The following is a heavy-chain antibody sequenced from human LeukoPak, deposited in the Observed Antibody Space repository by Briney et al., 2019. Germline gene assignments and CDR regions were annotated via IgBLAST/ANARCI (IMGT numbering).Heavy chain of an antibody. CDR1: GFTFSSYA. Sequence: GGSLRLSCAACGFTFSSYAMSWVRQAPGKGLEWVSAISGSGGSTYYADSVKGRFTISRDNSKNTLYLQMDSLRAEDTAVYYCAKSAHLRITMVRGVILYFDYWGQGTLVTVSS. V-gene: IGHV3-23*01. J-gene: IGHJ4*02. CDR2: ISGSGGST. CDR3: AKSAHLRITMVRGVILYFDY. D-gene: IGHD3-10*01.